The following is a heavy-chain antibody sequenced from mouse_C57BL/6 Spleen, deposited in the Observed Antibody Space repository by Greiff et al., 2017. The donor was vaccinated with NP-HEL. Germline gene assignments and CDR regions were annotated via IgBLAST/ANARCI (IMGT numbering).Heavy chain of an antibody. D-gene: IGHD1-1*01. Sequence: VQLQQSGAELVRPGASVTLSCKASGYTFTDYEMHWVKQTPVHGLEWIGAIDPETGGTAYNQKFKGKAILTADKSSSPAYMELRSLTSEDSAVYYCTRCPYYYGSSDYAMDYWGQGTSVTVSS. J-gene: IGHJ4*01. V-gene: IGHV1-15*01. CDR3: TRCPYYYGSSDYAMDY. CDR1: GYTFTDYE. CDR2: IDPETGGT.